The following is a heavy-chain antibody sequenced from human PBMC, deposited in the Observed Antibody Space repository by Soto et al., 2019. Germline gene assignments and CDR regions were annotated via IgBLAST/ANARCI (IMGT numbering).Heavy chain of an antibody. J-gene: IGHJ4*02. CDR1: GFNFSDHY. D-gene: IGHD6-19*01. CDR2: ISGSSRYT. Sequence: GGSLRLSCADSGFNFSDHYMNWVRQAPGKGLEWVSYISGSSRYTNFADSVKGRFTISRDNAKNSLYLQMNSLRVEDTAVYYCARHTSGWHYYDYWGQGTPVTVSS. CDR3: ARHTSGWHYYDY. V-gene: IGHV3-11*06.